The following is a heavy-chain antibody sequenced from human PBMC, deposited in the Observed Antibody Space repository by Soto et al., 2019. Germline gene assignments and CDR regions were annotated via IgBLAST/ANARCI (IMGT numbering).Heavy chain of an antibody. CDR3: AKDSTATTVTTEKYYYYGMDV. CDR2: ISGSGGST. V-gene: IGHV3-23*01. D-gene: IGHD4-4*01. Sequence: GGSLRLSCAASGFTISSYAMSWVRQAPGKGLEWVSAISGSGGSTYYADSVKGRFTISRDNSKNTLYLQMNRLRAEDTAVYYCAKDSTATTVTTEKYYYYGMDVWGQGTTVTVSS. CDR1: GFTISSYA. J-gene: IGHJ6*02.